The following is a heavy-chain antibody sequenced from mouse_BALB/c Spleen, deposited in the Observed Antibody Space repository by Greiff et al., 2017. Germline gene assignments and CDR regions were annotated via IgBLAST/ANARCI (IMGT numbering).Heavy chain of an antibody. D-gene: IGHD1-3*01. CDR2: ISSGGGST. J-gene: IGHJ4*01. CDR3: ARSYTYYAMDY. V-gene: IGHV5-12-1*01. CDR1: GFAFSSYD. Sequence: EVMLVESGGGLVKPGGSLKLSCAASGFAFSSYDMSWVRQTPEKRLEWVAYISSGGGSTYYPDTVKGRFTISRDNAKNTLYLQMSSLKSEDTAMYYCARSYTYYAMDYWGQGTSVTVSS.